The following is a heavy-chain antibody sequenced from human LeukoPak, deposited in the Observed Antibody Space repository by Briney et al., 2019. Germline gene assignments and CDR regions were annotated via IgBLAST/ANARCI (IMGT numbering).Heavy chain of an antibody. J-gene: IGHJ4*02. V-gene: IGHV4-39*07. CDR1: GGSISSSSYY. Sequence: PSETLSLTCTVSGGSISSSSYYWGWIRQPPGKGLEWIGSIYYSGSTYYNPSLKSRVTISVDTSKNQFSLKLSSVTAADTAVYYCARDGDFWSGFHWGQGTLVTVSS. CDR3: ARDGDFWSGFH. CDR2: IYYSGST. D-gene: IGHD3-3*01.